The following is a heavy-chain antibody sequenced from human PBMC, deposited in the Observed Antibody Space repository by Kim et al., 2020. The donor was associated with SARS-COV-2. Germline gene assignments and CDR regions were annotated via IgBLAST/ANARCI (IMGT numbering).Heavy chain of an antibody. CDR2: INHSGST. D-gene: IGHD5-12*01. V-gene: IGHV4-34*01. CDR1: GGSFSGYY. J-gene: IGHJ4*02. Sequence: SETLSLTCAVYGGSFSGYYWSWIRQPPGKGLEWIGEINHSGSTNYNPSLKSRVTISVDTSKNQFSLKLSSVTAADTAVYYCARGRRRDGYPRIFDYWGQGTLVTVSS. CDR3: ARGRRRDGYPRIFDY.